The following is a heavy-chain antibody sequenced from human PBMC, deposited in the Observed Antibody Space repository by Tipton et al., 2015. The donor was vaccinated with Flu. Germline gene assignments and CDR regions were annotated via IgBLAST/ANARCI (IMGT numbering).Heavy chain of an antibody. D-gene: IGHD3-10*01. Sequence: LRLSCTVSGDSMGTYSWSWIRQPPGKGLEWIGYTTYSGTTSYNPALQSRVSTSIDTSKNQFSLRLSSVTAAVTAVFYCARHSGSRSYPLDYWGQGTLVTVSS. CDR3: ARHSGSRSYPLDY. V-gene: IGHV4-59*08. CDR1: GDSMGTYS. CDR2: TTYSGTT. J-gene: IGHJ4*02.